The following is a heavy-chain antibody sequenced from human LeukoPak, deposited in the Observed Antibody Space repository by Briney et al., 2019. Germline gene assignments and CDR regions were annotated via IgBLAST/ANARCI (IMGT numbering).Heavy chain of an antibody. D-gene: IGHD6-19*01. CDR1: GGSISSYY. CDR3: ARARGSVAVDY. J-gene: IGHJ4*02. V-gene: IGHV4-59*01. CDR2: IYYSGST. Sequence: SETLSLTCTVSGGSISSYYWSWIRQPPGKGLEWIGYIYYSGSTNYNPSLKSRVTISVDTSKNQFSLKLSSVTAADTAVYYCARARGSVAVDYWGQGTLVTVSS.